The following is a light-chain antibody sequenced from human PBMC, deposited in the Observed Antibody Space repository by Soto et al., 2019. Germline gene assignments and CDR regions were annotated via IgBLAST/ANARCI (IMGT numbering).Light chain of an antibody. V-gene: IGKV1-5*01. CDR2: DVS. CDR1: QSISGW. CDR3: QQYNSYPWT. Sequence: DIQMTQSPSTLSASVGDRVTITCRASQSISGWLAWYQQKPGKAPKLLIYDVSSLESGVPSRFSGSGSGTELTIAISSLQPDDCETYYCQQYNSYPWTFGQGTKVDIK. J-gene: IGKJ1*01.